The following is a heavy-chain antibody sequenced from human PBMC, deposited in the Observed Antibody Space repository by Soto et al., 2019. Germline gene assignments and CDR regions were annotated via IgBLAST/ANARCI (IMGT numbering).Heavy chain of an antibody. CDR1: GFTFDSYA. CDR2: ISGSGGVS. CDR3: AKDYGFWSGSALDY. D-gene: IGHD3-3*01. J-gene: IGHJ4*02. Sequence: GGSLRLSCVVSGFTFDSYAMTWVRQAPGKRLEWVSSISGSGGVSYHADSVKGRFSISRDNSKNTLYMQMNTLRAEDTAVYYCAKDYGFWSGSALDYWGQGTLVTVSS. V-gene: IGHV3-23*01.